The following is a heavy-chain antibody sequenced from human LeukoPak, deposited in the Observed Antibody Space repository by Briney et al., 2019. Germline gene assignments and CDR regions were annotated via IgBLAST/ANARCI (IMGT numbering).Heavy chain of an antibody. CDR3: ATEDDYRYPFDY. Sequence: GGSLRLSCAASGFTFYDYGMSWVRQAPGKGLEWVSGINWNGGSTVYADSVKGRFTISRDNAKNSLYLQMNSLRAEDTAVYYCATEDDYRYPFDYWGQGTLVTVSS. D-gene: IGHD5-24*01. CDR1: GFTFYDYG. V-gene: IGHV3-20*04. CDR2: INWNGGST. J-gene: IGHJ4*02.